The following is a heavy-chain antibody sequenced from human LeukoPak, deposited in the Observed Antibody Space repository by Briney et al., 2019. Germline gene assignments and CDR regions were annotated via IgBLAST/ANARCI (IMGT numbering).Heavy chain of an antibody. D-gene: IGHD6-13*01. J-gene: IGHJ3*02. CDR3: SRGTWGSSNDAFDI. V-gene: IGHV3-49*04. CDR1: GITFGDHA. CDR2: IRSKAYGGTT. Sequence: GGSLRLSCTASGITFGDHAMSWVRQAPGKGLEWVGFIRSKAYGGTTEYAASVKGRITISRDDSKSIAYLQMNSLKPEDTAVYYCSRGTWGSSNDAFDIWGQGTMVTVSS.